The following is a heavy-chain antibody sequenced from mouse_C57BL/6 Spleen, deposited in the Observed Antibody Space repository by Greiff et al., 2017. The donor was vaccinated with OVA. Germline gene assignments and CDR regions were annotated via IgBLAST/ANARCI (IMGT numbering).Heavy chain of an antibody. J-gene: IGHJ3*01. CDR1: GFSFNTYA. D-gene: IGHD3-1*01. CDR2: IRSKSNNYAT. Sequence: EVQLQESGGGLVQPKGSLKLSCAASGFSFNTYAMNWVRQAPGKGLEWVARIRSKSNNYATYYADSVKDRFTISRDDSESMLYLQVNNLKTEDTAMYYCVRRGVNSGAYWGQGTLVTVSA. CDR3: VRRGVNSGAY. V-gene: IGHV10-1*01.